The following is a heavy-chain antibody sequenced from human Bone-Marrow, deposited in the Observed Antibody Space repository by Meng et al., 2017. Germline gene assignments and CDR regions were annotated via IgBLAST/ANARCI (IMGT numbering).Heavy chain of an antibody. V-gene: IGHV4-34*01. CDR3: ARGGVRGGIDY. CDR1: GGSFSGYY. J-gene: IGHJ4*02. CDR2: INHSGST. D-gene: IGHD3-10*01. Sequence: VQLQKGGAGLLKHSETHSLTFAVYGGSFSGYYWSLIRQPPGKGLEWIGEINHSGSTNYNPSLKSRVTISVDTSKNQFSLKLSSVTAADTAVYYCARGGVRGGIDYWGQGTLVTVSS.